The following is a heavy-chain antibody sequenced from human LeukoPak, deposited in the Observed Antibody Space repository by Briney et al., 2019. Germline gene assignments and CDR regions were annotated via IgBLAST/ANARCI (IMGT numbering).Heavy chain of an antibody. J-gene: IGHJ4*02. V-gene: IGHV4-34*01. CDR3: ARGTVTTIDY. D-gene: IGHD4-17*01. CDR2: INHSGST. Sequence: SETLSLTCTVSGGSISSYYWSWIRQPPGKGLEWIGEINHSGSTNYNPSLKSRVTISVDTSKNQFSLKLSSVTAADTAVYYCARGTVTTIDYWGQGTLVTVSS. CDR1: GGSISSYY.